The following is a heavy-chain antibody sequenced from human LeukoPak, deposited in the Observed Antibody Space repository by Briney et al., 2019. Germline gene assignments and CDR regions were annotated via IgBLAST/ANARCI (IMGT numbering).Heavy chain of an antibody. V-gene: IGHV3-9*01. CDR2: ITWGRDNL. J-gene: IGHJ6*03. Sequence: PGGSLRLSCAVSGFIFDDYAMHWVRQAPGKGLEWVSGITWGRDNLAYAASVEGRFTISRDNSKNTLYLQMNSPRPEDTAVYYCAKTSIAARPIHYYYYYMDVWGKGTTVTVSS. CDR3: AKTSIAARPIHYYYYYMDV. CDR1: GFIFDDYA. D-gene: IGHD6-6*01.